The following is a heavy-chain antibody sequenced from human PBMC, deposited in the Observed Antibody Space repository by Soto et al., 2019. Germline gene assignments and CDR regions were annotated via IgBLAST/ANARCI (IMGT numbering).Heavy chain of an antibody. J-gene: IGHJ4*02. V-gene: IGHV1-8*01. CDR3: AKVSRKGSAIDFDY. D-gene: IGHD3-10*01. CDR1: GYTFSNYD. CDR2: VNPNNGDT. Sequence: QVQLVQSGAELKKPGASVKVSCKASGYTFSNYDMNWVRQATGQGPEWIGWVNPNNGDTGYAQKFQGRVTLPTDISTTTAYMELTSLRSEDTAISYCAKVSRKGSAIDFDYWGQGTLITVSS.